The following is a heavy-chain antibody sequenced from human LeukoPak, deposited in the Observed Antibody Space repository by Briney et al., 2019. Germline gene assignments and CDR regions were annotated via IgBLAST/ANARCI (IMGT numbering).Heavy chain of an antibody. CDR1: GYTFTSYG. CDR3: ARLKRRGMFDY. J-gene: IGHJ4*02. V-gene: IGHV1-18*01. D-gene: IGHD2-15*01. CDR2: ISAYNGNT. Sequence: VASVKVSCKASGYTFTSYGISWVRQAPGQGLEWMGWISAYNGNTNYAQKLQGRVSMTTDTSTSTAYMELRSLRSDDTAVYYCARLKRRGMFDYWGQGTLVTVSS.